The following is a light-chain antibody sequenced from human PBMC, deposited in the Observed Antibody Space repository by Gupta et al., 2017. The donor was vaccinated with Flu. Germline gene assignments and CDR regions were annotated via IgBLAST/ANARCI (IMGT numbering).Light chain of an antibody. CDR2: WAS. Sequence: DIVMTQSPDSLAVSLGVTATINCKSGQSVLDSSNNKNYFAWYQQKPGRPPKLLIYWASTRESRVPDLISGSRSGTDFTLTISSMRAEDVAVYYGQQYYSTPPGGTFGQGTKVEIK. J-gene: IGKJ2*01. V-gene: IGKV4-1*01. CDR3: QQYYSTPPGGT. CDR1: QSVLDSSNNKNY.